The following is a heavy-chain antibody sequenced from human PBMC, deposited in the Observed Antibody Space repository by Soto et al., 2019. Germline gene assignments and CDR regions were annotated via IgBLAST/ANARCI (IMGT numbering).Heavy chain of an antibody. V-gene: IGHV2-70*11. J-gene: IGHJ4*02. D-gene: IGHD1-26*01. CDR1: GFSLSTSGMC. CDR2: IDWDDDK. Sequence: SGPTLVNPTQTLTLTCTFSGFSLSTSGMCVSWIRQPPGKALEWLARIDWDDDKYYSTSLKTRLTISKDTSKNQVVLTMTNMDPVDTATYYCARTLDSGSYDQLAYWGQGTLVTVSS. CDR3: ARTLDSGSYDQLAY.